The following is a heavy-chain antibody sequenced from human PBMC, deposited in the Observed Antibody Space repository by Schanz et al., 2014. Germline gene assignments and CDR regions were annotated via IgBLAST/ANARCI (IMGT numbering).Heavy chain of an antibody. J-gene: IGHJ4*02. CDR2: IWYDGSNK. CDR1: GFIFSSYG. CDR3: AKDSTHIDIVLVPTAIDY. V-gene: IGHV3-30*02. D-gene: IGHD2-2*01. Sequence: QVQLVESGGGVVQPGRSLRLSCAASGFIFSSYGLHWVRQAPGKGLEWVAFIWYDGSNKYYGDSVKGRFTISRDNSKNTLYLHMNTLRSEDTAVYYCAKDSTHIDIVLVPTAIDYWGQGTLVTVSS.